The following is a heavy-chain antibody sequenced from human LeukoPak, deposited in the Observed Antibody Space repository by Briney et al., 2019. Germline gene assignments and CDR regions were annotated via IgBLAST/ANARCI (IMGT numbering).Heavy chain of an antibody. Sequence: SETRSLTCTVSGGSISSYYWSWIRQPPGKGLEWIGYIYYSGSTNYNPSLKSRVTISVDTSKNQFSLKLSSVTAADTAVYYCARLGGAQGWFDPWGQGTLVTVSS. CDR3: ARLGGAQGWFDP. CDR2: IYYSGST. CDR1: GGSISSYY. D-gene: IGHD4-17*01. V-gene: IGHV4-59*08. J-gene: IGHJ5*02.